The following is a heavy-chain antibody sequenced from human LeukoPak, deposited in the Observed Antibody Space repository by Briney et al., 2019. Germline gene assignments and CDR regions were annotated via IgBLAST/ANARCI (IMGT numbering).Heavy chain of an antibody. D-gene: IGHD3-16*01. V-gene: IGHV5-51*01. Sequence: GESLKISCKGSGYIFTSYWIGWVRQMPGKGLEWMGIIYPGDSDTRYSPSFQGQVTISADKSISTAYLQWSSLKASDTAMYYCARQFGTRGPVFDPWGQGTLVTVSS. CDR2: IYPGDSDT. CDR1: GYIFTSYW. CDR3: ARQFGTRGPVFDP. J-gene: IGHJ5*02.